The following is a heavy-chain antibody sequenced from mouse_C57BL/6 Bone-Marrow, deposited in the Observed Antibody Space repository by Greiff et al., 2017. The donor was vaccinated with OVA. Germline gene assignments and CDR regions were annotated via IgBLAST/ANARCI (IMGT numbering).Heavy chain of an antibody. D-gene: IGHD4-1*01. CDR1: GFTFSSYA. Sequence: EVQLQESGGGLVKPGGSLKLSCAASGFTFSSYAMSWVRQTPEKRLEWVATISDGGSYTYYPDNVKGRFTISRDNAKNNLYLQMSHLKSEDTAMYYCAREEDWDFYAMDYWGQGTSVTVSS. J-gene: IGHJ4*01. CDR2: ISDGGSYT. V-gene: IGHV5-4*01. CDR3: AREEDWDFYAMDY.